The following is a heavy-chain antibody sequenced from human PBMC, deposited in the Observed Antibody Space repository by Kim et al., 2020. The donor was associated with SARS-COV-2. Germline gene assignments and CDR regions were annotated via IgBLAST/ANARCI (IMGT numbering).Heavy chain of an antibody. CDR2: INPNSGGT. V-gene: IGHV1-2*02. D-gene: IGHD3-22*01. J-gene: IGHJ4*02. Sequence: ASVKVSCKASGYTFTGYYMHWVRQAPGQGLEWMGWINPNSGGTNYAQKFQGRVTMTRDTSISTAYMELSRLRSDDTAVYYCASPEHRFNYYDSSGYYYWGQGTLVTVSS. CDR1: GYTFTGYY. CDR3: ASPEHRFNYYDSSGYYY.